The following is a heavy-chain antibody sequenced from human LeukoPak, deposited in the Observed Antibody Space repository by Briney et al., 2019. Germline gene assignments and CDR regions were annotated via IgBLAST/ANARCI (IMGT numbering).Heavy chain of an antibody. Sequence: PSETLSLTCAVYGGSFSGYYWSWIRQPPGKGLEWIGEISHSGSTNYNPSLKSRVTISVDTSKNQFSLKLSSVTAADTAVYYCARGVRYFDWLVPRYYYYMDVWGKGTTVTISS. V-gene: IGHV4-34*01. CDR2: ISHSGST. J-gene: IGHJ6*03. D-gene: IGHD3-9*01. CDR3: ARGVRYFDWLVPRYYYYMDV. CDR1: GGSFSGYY.